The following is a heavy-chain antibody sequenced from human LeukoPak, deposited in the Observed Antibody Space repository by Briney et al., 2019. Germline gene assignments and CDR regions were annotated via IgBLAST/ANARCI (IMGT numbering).Heavy chain of an antibody. CDR1: GYTFTSYY. V-gene: IGHV1-69*04. Sequence: GASVKVSCKASGYTFTSYYMHWVRQAPGQGLEWMGRIIPILGIANYAQKFQGRVTITADKSTSTAYMELSSLRSEDTAVYYCAREFYYDSSGYYSDAFDIWGQGTMVTVSS. CDR2: IIPILGIA. J-gene: IGHJ3*02. CDR3: AREFYYDSSGYYSDAFDI. D-gene: IGHD3-22*01.